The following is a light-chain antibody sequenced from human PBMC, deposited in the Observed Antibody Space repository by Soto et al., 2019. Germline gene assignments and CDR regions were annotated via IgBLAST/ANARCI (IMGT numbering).Light chain of an antibody. CDR1: QSLLASNGFTY. CDR3: MQTLQAPYT. J-gene: IGKJ2*01. V-gene: IGKV2-28*01. Sequence: DIVMTQSPLSLSVTPGEPASISCRSSQSLLASNGFTYLDWYLQRPGQSPQLLVDLGSNRASGVPDRFSGSGSGTDFTLKISRVEAEDVGVYYCMQTLQAPYTFGQGTKLEI. CDR2: LGS.